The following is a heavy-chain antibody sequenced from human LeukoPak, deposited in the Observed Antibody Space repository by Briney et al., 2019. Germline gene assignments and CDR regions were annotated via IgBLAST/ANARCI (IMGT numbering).Heavy chain of an antibody. Sequence: SETLSLTCTVSGGSISSYYWSWLRQPPGKGLEWIGYIYYSGSTNYNPSLKSRVTISVDTSKNQFSLKLSSVTAADTAVYYCARSPDDSSGYYGGYWGQGTLVTVSS. J-gene: IGHJ4*02. D-gene: IGHD3-22*01. CDR1: GGSISSYY. CDR3: ARSPDDSSGYYGGY. V-gene: IGHV4-59*01. CDR2: IYYSGST.